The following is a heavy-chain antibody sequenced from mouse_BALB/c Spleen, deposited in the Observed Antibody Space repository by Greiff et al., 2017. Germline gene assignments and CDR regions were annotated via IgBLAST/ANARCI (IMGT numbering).Heavy chain of an antibody. J-gene: IGHJ4*01. V-gene: IGHV1S34*01. CDR2: ISCYNGAT. CDR1: GYSFTGYY. Sequence: LVKTGASVKISCKASGYSFTGYYMHWVKQSHGQSLEWIGYISCYNGATSYNQKFKGKATFTVDTSSSTAYMQFNSLTSEDSAVYYCARLGLYDYAMDYWGQGTSVTVSS. CDR3: ARLGLYDYAMDY. D-gene: IGHD2-4*01.